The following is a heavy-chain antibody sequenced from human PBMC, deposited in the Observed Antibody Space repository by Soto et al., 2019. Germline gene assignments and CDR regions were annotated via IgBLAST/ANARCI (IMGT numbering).Heavy chain of an antibody. CDR2: IYYSGST. Sequence: PSETLSLTCTVSGGSISSYYWSWIRQPPGKGLEWIGYIYYSGSTNHNPSLKSRVTISVDTSTNQFSLKLSSVTASDTAVYYCAREAGSNYYYFYALDVWGQGTTVTVSS. CDR3: AREAGSNYYYFYALDV. J-gene: IGHJ6*02. D-gene: IGHD4-4*01. V-gene: IGHV4-59*01. CDR1: GGSISSYY.